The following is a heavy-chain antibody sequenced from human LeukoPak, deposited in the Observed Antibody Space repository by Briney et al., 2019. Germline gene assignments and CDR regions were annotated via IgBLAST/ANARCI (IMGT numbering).Heavy chain of an antibody. CDR3: ARHPPGYSSSFDGLGSFDP. D-gene: IGHD6-13*01. V-gene: IGHV4-34*01. CDR1: GGSFSGYY. J-gene: IGHJ5*02. CDR2: INHSGST. Sequence: KPSETLSLTCAVYGGSFSGYYWSWIRQPPGKGLEWIGEINHSGSTNYNPSLKSRVTISVDTSKNQFSLKLSSVTAADTAVYYCARHPPGYSSSFDGLGSFDPWGQGALVTVSS.